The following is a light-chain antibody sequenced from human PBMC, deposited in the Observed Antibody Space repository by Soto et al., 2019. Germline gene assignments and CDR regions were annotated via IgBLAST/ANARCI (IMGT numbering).Light chain of an antibody. CDR1: QSVSSQ. CDR3: QQRSNWPPWT. J-gene: IGKJ1*01. CDR2: DAS. V-gene: IGKV3-11*01. Sequence: EIVLTQSPATLSLSPGERATLFCRASQSVSSQLAWYQQKPGQAPRLLIYDASSRATGIPARFSGSGSGTDFTLTISSLEPEDFAVYYCQQRSNWPPWTFGQGTKVEIK.